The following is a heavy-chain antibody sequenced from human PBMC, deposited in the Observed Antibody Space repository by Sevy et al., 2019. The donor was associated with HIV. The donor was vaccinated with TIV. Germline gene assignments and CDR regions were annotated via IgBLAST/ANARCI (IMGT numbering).Heavy chain of an antibody. J-gene: IGHJ6*02. D-gene: IGHD1-20*01. CDR2: TYYRFKWYN. CDR3: ARDGLTYGGMNV. Sequence: SQTLSLTCAISGDSVSSNSAAWNWIRQSPSRGLEWLGRTYYRFKWYNDYAVSVKSRITINPDTSKNQVSLQLNSVTPEDTAIYYCARDGLTYGGMNVWGQGTTVTVSS. V-gene: IGHV6-1*01. CDR1: GDSVSSNSAA.